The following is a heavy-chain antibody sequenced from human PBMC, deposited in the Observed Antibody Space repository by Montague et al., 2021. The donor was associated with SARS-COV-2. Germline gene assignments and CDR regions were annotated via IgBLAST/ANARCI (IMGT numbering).Heavy chain of an antibody. V-gene: IGHV4-31*03. CDR3: ARAATITMIVVVIDAFDI. CDR1: GGSISSGGYY. Sequence: TLSLTCTVSGGSISSGGYYWSWIRQHPGKGLEWIGYIYYSGSTYYNPSLKSRVTMSVDTSKNQFSLKLSSVTAADTAVYYCARAATITMIVVVIDAFDIWGQGTMVTVSS. D-gene: IGHD3-22*01. CDR2: IYYSGST. J-gene: IGHJ3*02.